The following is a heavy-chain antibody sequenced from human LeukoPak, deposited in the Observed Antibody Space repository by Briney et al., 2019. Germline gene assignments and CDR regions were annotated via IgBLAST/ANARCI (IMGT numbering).Heavy chain of an antibody. Sequence: GGSLRLSCAASGFTFSNYGMHWVRQAPGKGLEWVAFIRYDGSNKKYSDSVKGRFTISRDNSKNTLYLQMNSLRAEDTAVYYCAKGGDTAMPNGPDYWGQGTLVTVSS. J-gene: IGHJ4*02. D-gene: IGHD5-18*01. CDR1: GFTFSNYG. CDR3: AKGGDTAMPNGPDY. V-gene: IGHV3-30*02. CDR2: IRYDGSNK.